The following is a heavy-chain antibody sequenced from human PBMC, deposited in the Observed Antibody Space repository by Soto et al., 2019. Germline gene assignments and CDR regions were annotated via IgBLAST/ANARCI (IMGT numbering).Heavy chain of an antibody. Sequence: QITLEESGPTLVRPTQTLTLTCTFSGFSLTTSAVRVGWIRQPPGRALEWLALIYGNDLKRYNPSLRTRLNVTKDTSKSHVVLTMTKMDPVDSATYYCAHYSRSWDAVDIWGQGAVVTVSS. CDR2: IYGNDLK. V-gene: IGHV2-5*01. J-gene: IGHJ3*02. CDR1: GFSLTTSAVR. CDR3: AHYSRSWDAVDI. D-gene: IGHD2-15*01.